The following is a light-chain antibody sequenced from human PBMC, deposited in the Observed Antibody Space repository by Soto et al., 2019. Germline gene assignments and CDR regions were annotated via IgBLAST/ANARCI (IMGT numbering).Light chain of an antibody. CDR3: QQYDTSPPT. V-gene: IGKV3-20*01. CDR1: QTITNRY. J-gene: IGKJ5*01. CDR2: RTF. Sequence: EIVLTQSPGTLSLSPGERATLSCRARQTITNRYLAWYQHQPGQAPRLLFYRTFPRAPGFPDRFSGSGSGTDFTLTISRLEREDFAVYYCQQYDTSPPTFGHGTRLDMK.